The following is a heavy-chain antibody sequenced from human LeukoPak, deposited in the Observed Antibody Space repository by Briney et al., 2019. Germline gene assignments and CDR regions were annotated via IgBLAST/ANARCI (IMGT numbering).Heavy chain of an antibody. Sequence: GGPLRLSCAASGFSISSYEMNWVPQDPGKGLEWVSYISSSGSTIYYADSVKGRFTISRDNAKNSLYLQMNSLRAEDTAVYYCARVELAPYYYYMDVWGKGTTVTVSS. D-gene: IGHD1-7*01. J-gene: IGHJ6*03. V-gene: IGHV3-48*03. CDR2: ISSSGSTI. CDR1: GFSISSYE. CDR3: ARVELAPYYYYMDV.